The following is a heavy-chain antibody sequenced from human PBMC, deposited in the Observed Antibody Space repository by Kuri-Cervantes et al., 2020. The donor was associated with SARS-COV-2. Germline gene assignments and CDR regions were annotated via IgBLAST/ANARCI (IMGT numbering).Heavy chain of an antibody. CDR1: GYTFTGYY. J-gene: IGHJ6*02. D-gene: IGHD2-15*01. CDR3: ARKIGGGYCSGGGCWGMDV. CDR2: INPNSGGT. V-gene: IGHV1-2*04. Sequence: ASVKVSCKASGYTFTGYYMHWVRQAPGQGLEWMGWINPNSGGTNYAQKFQGWVTMTRDTSISTAYMELSRLRSDDTAVYYCARKIGGGYCSGGGCWGMDVWGQGTTVTVSS.